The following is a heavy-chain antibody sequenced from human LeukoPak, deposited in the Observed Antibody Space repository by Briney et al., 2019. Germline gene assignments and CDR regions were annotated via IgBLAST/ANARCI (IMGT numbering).Heavy chain of an antibody. CDR1: GFTFSSYS. CDR2: ISSSSSYI. CDR3: ARATDYYYYGMDV. Sequence: TGGSLRLSCAASGFTFSSYSMNWVSQAPGKGLEWVSSISSSSSYIYYADSVKGRFTISRDNAKNSLYLQMNSLRAEDTAVYYCARATDYYYYGMDVWGQGTTVTVSS. J-gene: IGHJ6*02. V-gene: IGHV3-21*01.